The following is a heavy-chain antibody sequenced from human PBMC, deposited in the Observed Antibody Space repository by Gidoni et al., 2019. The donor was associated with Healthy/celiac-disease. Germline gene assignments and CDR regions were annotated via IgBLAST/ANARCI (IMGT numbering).Heavy chain of an antibody. CDR2: ISSSSSYI. CDR1: GFPFSSYS. Sequence: EVQLVESGGGLVKPGGSLRLSCAASGFPFSSYSMNWVRQAPGKGLEWVSSISSSSSYIYYADSVKGRFTISRDNAKNSLYLQMNSLRAEDTAVYYCARDVEDYAGTGYWGQGTLVTVSS. V-gene: IGHV3-21*01. CDR3: ARDVEDYAGTGY. D-gene: IGHD4-17*01. J-gene: IGHJ4*02.